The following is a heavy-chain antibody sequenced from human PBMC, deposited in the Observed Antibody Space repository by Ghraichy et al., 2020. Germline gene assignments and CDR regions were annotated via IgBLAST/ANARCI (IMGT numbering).Heavy chain of an antibody. CDR3: ARVRVYYYDSSGYYYFDY. J-gene: IGHJ4*02. CDR1: GYTFTSYG. Sequence: ASVKVSCKASGYTFTSYGISWVRQAPGQGLEWMGWISAYNGNTNYAQKLQGRVTMTTDTSTSTAYMELRSLRSDDTAVCYCARVRVYYYDSSGYYYFDYWGQGTLVTVSS. D-gene: IGHD3-22*01. CDR2: ISAYNGNT. V-gene: IGHV1-18*04.